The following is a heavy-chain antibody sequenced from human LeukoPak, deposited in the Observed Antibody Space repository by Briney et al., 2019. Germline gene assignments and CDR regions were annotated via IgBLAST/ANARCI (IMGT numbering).Heavy chain of an antibody. CDR1: GDSVSSNSAT. Sequence: SQTLSLTCAISGDSVSSNSATWNWIRQSPSRGLEWLGRTYYRSKWFNDYAVSVKSRIAINPDTSKNQFSLQLNSVTPEDTAVYYCARVFRGYNYSSLLDYGMDVWGQGTTVTVSS. CDR3: ARVFRGYNYSSLLDYGMDV. CDR2: TYYRSKWFN. V-gene: IGHV6-1*01. D-gene: IGHD5-18*01. J-gene: IGHJ6*02.